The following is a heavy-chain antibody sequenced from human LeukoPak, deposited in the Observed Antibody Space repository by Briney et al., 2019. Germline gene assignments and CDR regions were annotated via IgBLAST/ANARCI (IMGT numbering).Heavy chain of an antibody. V-gene: IGHV1-69*13. Sequence: VASVKVSCKASGGTFSSYAISWVRQAPGQGLEWMGGIIPIFGTANYAQKFQGRVTITADESTSTAYMELSSLRSEDTAVYYCARGVIVVVPVASFDYWGQGTLVTVSS. J-gene: IGHJ4*02. CDR3: ARGVIVVVPVASFDY. CDR1: GGTFSSYA. D-gene: IGHD2-2*01. CDR2: IIPIFGTA.